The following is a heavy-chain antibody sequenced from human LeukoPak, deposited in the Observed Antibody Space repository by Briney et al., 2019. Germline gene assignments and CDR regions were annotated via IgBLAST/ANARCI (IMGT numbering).Heavy chain of an antibody. J-gene: IGHJ6*02. CDR2: ISYDGSNK. Sequence: GGSLRLSCAASGFTFSSYGMHWVRQAPGKGLEWVAVISYDGSNKYYADSVKGRFTISRDNSKNTPYLQMNSLRAEDTAVYYCAKDERYPYGMDVWGQGTTVTVSS. CDR3: AKDERYPYGMDV. D-gene: IGHD3-9*01. CDR1: GFTFSSYG. V-gene: IGHV3-30*18.